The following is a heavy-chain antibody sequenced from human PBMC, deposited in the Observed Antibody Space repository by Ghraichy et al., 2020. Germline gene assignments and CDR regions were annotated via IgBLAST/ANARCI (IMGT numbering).Heavy chain of an antibody. Sequence: GESLNISCAASGFPFSTYAKTWVRQAPGKGLEWVSTINGTSREIWYADSVKGRFTISRDNSKNTLYLQMSSLRVDDTAVYFCAKDYGAEPTTLFDAWGQGALVTVSS. CDR1: GFPFSTYA. CDR2: INGTSREI. V-gene: IGHV3-23*01. J-gene: IGHJ4*02. D-gene: IGHD1-14*01. CDR3: AKDYGAEPTTLFDA.